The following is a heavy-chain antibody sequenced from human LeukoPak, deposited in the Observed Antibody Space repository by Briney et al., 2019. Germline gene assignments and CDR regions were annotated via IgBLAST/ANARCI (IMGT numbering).Heavy chain of an antibody. J-gene: IGHJ5*02. D-gene: IGHD6-13*01. CDR2: IYYSGNT. CDR1: GGSISSNHYY. Sequence: SETLSLTCTVSGGSISSNHYYWGWIRQPPGKGLEWIGTIYYSGNTYYNPSLKFRVTMSVGTSKNQFSLNLSSVNAADTAVYYCARRGISGWFDPWGQGTLVTVSS. CDR3: ARRGISGWFDP. V-gene: IGHV4-39*01.